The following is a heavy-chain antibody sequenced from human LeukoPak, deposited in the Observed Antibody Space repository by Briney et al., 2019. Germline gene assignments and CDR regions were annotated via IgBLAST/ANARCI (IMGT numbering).Heavy chain of an antibody. CDR2: ISWNSGSI. CDR1: GFTFDDYA. V-gene: IGHV3-9*01. Sequence: GGSLRLSCAASGFTFDDYAMHWVRQAPGKGLEWVSGISWNSGSIGYADSVKGRFTISRDNAKNSLYLQMNSLRAEDTALYYCAKDMGLLAAAGYFDYWGQGTLVTVSS. D-gene: IGHD6-13*01. CDR3: AKDMGLLAAAGYFDY. J-gene: IGHJ4*02.